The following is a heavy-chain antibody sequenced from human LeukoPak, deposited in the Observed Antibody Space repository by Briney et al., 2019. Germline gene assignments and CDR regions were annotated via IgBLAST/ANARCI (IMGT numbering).Heavy chain of an antibody. CDR3: AKAGSGYNFGGFV. D-gene: IGHD5-18*01. Sequence: PGRSLRLSCAASGFTFSSYGMHWVRQAPGKGLEWVAVIWYDGSNKNHGDSVKGRFTISRDNSKNTLYLQMNSLRAEDTAVYYCAKAGSGYNFGGFVWGQGTLVTVSS. CDR1: GFTFSSYG. V-gene: IGHV3-33*06. CDR2: IWYDGSNK. J-gene: IGHJ4*02.